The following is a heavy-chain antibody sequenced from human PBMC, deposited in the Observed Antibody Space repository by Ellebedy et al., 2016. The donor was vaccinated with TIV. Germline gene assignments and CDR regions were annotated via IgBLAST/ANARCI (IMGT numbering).Heavy chain of an antibody. D-gene: IGHD4-17*01. Sequence: AASVKVSCKASGYTFTSYGFSWVRQAPGQGLEWMGWISGYSGNRNYAQKLQGRVTMTTDTSTNTAYMELRSLRSDDTAVYFCARDDAVTTVFDYWGQGTLVTVSS. V-gene: IGHV1-18*01. CDR3: ARDDAVTTVFDY. CDR2: ISGYSGNR. CDR1: GYTFTSYG. J-gene: IGHJ4*02.